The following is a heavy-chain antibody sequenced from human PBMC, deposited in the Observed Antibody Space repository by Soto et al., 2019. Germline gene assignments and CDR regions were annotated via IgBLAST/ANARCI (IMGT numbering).Heavy chain of an antibody. D-gene: IGHD3-22*01. V-gene: IGHV3-30*18. CDR2: ISKDGSTK. Sequence: GGSMRLSCAASGFTFSSYGMHWVRQAPGKGLEWVAVISKDGSTKYDADSVKGRFTISRDNSKNTLYLQMNSLRAEDTAVYYCAKETHSSGYGSYFDYWGQGTLVTVSS. CDR1: GFTFSSYG. CDR3: AKETHSSGYGSYFDY. J-gene: IGHJ4*02.